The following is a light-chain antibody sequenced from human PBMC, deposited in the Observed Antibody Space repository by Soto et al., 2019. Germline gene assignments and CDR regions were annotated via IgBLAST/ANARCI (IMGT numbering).Light chain of an antibody. J-gene: IGLJ1*01. CDR2: EVS. Sequence: QSALTQPASVSGSPGQSITISCTGTSNDVGANNYVSWYQQYPGKAPKLMIYEVSDRPSGVSNRFSGSKSGNTASLTISGLQAEDEADYYCSSYTSSSSYVFGTGTKVTVL. CDR1: SNDVGANNY. V-gene: IGLV2-14*01. CDR3: SSYTSSSSYV.